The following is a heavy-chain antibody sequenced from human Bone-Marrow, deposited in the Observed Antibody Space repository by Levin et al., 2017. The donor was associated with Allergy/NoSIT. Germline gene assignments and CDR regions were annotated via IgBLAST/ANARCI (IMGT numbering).Heavy chain of an antibody. Sequence: GGSLRLSCAGSEFMFINYEMNWVRQAPGKGLEWLSYISSTGATIYYADSVKGRFTISRDNAENSLYLQMNSLRAEDTAVYYCARARGYSYPDYWGQGTLVTVSS. J-gene: IGHJ4*02. V-gene: IGHV3-48*03. CDR1: EFMFINYE. CDR3: ARARGYSYPDY. D-gene: IGHD5-18*01. CDR2: ISSTGATI.